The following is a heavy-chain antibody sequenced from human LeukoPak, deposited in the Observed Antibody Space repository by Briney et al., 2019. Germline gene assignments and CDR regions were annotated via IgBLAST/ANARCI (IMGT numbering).Heavy chain of an antibody. D-gene: IGHD5-12*01. CDR1: GFTFSDYY. CDR2: ISSSGSTI. J-gene: IGHJ4*02. CDR3: ARASPIYWAPGYSGYVDY. Sequence: AGRSLRLSCAASGFTFSDYYMSWIRQAPGQGLEWVSYISSSGSTIYYADSVKGRFTISRDNAKNSLYLQMNSLRAEDTAVYYCARASPIYWAPGYSGYVDYWGQGTLVTVSS. V-gene: IGHV3-11*01.